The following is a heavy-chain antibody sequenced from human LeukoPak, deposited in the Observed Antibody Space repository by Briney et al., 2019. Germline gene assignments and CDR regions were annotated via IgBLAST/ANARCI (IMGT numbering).Heavy chain of an antibody. V-gene: IGHV3-20*04. CDR3: ARDETGSGYSYGYGY. D-gene: IGHD5-18*01. Sequence: GGSLRLSCAASGFTFDDYGMSWVRQAPGKGLKWVSGINWNGGSTGYADSVKGRFTISRDNAKNSLYLQMNSLRAEDTALYYCARDETGSGYSYGYGYWGQGTLVTVSS. CDR1: GFTFDDYG. J-gene: IGHJ4*02. CDR2: INWNGGST.